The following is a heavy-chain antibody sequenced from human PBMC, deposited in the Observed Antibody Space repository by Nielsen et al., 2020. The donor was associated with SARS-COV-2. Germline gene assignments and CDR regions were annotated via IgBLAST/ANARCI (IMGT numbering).Heavy chain of an antibody. D-gene: IGHD3-16*01. J-gene: IGHJ4*02. V-gene: IGHV5-51*01. CDR1: GYSFSSYW. CDR3: ARRHTLPFGAGTYHFNF. CDR2: INPGASET. Sequence: GESLKISCEASGYSFSSYWIAWVRQRPGKGLEWLVIINPGASETKYSPSFQGQVTMSVDKSPRTAYLQWRTLKASDTAMYYCARRHTLPFGAGTYHFNFWGQGTLVTVSS.